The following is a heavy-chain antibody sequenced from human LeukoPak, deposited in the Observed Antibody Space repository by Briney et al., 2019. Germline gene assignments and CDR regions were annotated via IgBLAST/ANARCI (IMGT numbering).Heavy chain of an antibody. CDR3: ARLGAIQYYYYYIDV. D-gene: IGHD2-2*02. Sequence: SETLSLTCTVSGGSISSSSYYWSWVRQPAGKGLEWIGRIYTSESTNYNPSLKSRVTMSVDTSKKQLSLKLSSVTAADTAVYYCARLGAIQYYYYYIDVWGKGTTVTVSS. CDR2: IYTSEST. V-gene: IGHV4-61*02. CDR1: GGSISSSSYY. J-gene: IGHJ6*03.